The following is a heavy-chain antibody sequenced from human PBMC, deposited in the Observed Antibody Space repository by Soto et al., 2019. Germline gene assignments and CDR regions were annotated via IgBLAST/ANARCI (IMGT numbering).Heavy chain of an antibody. J-gene: IGHJ4*01. CDR3: ARTRMIESWIDY. D-gene: IGHD2-21*01. CDR2: VYYSGST. Sequence: ETLSLTCDVSGDSISTYYWSWIRQPPGKGLEWIGYVYYSGSTLYNPSLESRVTMSIDMSKKQVSLKLTSVIAADTAVYYCARTRMIESWIDYWGHGTLVTVSS. CDR1: GDSISTYY. V-gene: IGHV4-59*01.